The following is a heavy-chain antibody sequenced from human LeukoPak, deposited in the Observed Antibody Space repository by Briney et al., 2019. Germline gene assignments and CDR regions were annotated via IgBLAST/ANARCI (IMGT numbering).Heavy chain of an antibody. CDR1: GYTFTDYY. D-gene: IGHD3-22*01. CDR3: ARGRVIFGSVDYASSGCLDY. CDR2: INPNSGGT. V-gene: IGHV1-2*02. Sequence: ASVKISCKASGYTFTDYYMHWVRQAPGQGLKWMGWINPNSGGTNYAQKFQGRVTMTRDTSISTAYMELSRLRSDDTAVYYCARGRVIFGSVDYASSGCLDYWGQGTLVTVSS. J-gene: IGHJ4*02.